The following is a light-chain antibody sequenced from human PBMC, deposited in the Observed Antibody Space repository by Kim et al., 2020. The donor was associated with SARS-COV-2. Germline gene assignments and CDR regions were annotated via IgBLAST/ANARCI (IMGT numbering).Light chain of an antibody. CDR1: QSVSSY. Sequence: YLSPGERATLSWRASQSVSSYIAWYQQKPGQAPRLLIYDASNRATGIPARFSGSGSGTDFTLTISSLEPEDFAVYYCQQRSNWPGFGQGTRLEIK. CDR3: QQRSNWPG. CDR2: DAS. V-gene: IGKV3-11*01. J-gene: IGKJ5*01.